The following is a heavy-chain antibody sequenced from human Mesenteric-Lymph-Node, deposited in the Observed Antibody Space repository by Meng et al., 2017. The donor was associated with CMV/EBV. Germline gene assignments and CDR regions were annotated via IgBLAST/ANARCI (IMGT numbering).Heavy chain of an antibody. V-gene: IGHV3-30*04. D-gene: IGHD3-10*01. CDR3: ARDRVRAGGSGSTPYYYYYYGMDV. Sequence: GGSLRLSCAASGFTFSSYAMHWVRQAPGKGLEWVAVISYDGSNKYYADSVKGRFTISRDNSKNTLYLQMNSLRAEDTAVYYCARDRVRAGGSGSTPYYYYYYGMDVWGQGTTVTVSS. CDR2: ISYDGSNK. J-gene: IGHJ6*02. CDR1: GFTFSSYA.